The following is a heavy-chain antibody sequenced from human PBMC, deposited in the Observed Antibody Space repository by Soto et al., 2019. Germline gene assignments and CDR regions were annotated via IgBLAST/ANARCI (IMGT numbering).Heavy chain of an antibody. J-gene: IGHJ5*02. D-gene: IGHD6-19*01. CDR3: ASRRGSSGWYRWFDP. Sequence: GGSLRLSCAGSGSTISDYAMNWVRQAPGKGLEWVSVISDNGIKTYYADSVKGRFTISRDNSKNTLYLQMNSLRAEDTAVYYCASRRGSSGWYRWFDPWGQGTLVTVSS. V-gene: IGHV3-23*01. CDR1: GSTISDYA. CDR2: ISDNGIKT.